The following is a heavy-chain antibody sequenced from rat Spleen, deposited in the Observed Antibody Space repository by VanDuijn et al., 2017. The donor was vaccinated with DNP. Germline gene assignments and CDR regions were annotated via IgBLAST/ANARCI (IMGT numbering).Heavy chain of an antibody. J-gene: IGHJ1*01. V-gene: IGHV1-43*01. CDR2: INTGSGAT. CDR3: ARRRLPYWYFDF. D-gene: IGHD1-4*01. Sequence: QVQLQQSGAELAKPDSSVKISCRASGYTFTTYYITWIKQTTGQGREYLEYINTGSGATNYNEKFKGKATLTADKSSSTAFMHLSSLTPDDSAVYYCARRRLPYWYFDFWGPGTMVTVSS. CDR1: GYTFTTYY.